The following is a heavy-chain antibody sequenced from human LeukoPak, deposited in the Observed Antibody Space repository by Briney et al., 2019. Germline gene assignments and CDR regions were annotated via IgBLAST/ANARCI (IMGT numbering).Heavy chain of an antibody. CDR2: ISSSGSTI. CDR3: AILRDVIQFDY. Sequence: PGGSLRLSCAASGFTFSDYYMSWIRQAPGKGLEWISYISSSGSTIYYADSVKGRFTISRDNAKNSLYLQMNSLRAEDTAVYYCAILRDVIQFDYWGQGTLVTVSS. D-gene: IGHD3-16*02. J-gene: IGHJ4*02. CDR1: GFTFSDYY. V-gene: IGHV3-11*01.